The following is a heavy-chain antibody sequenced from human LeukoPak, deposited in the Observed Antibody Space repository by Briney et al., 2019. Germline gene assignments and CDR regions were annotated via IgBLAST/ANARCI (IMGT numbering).Heavy chain of an antibody. CDR3: ARPHFHRGYSGYDLDGMDV. CDR1: GFTFSSYS. V-gene: IGHV3-21*01. D-gene: IGHD5-12*01. Sequence: GGSLRLSCAASGFTFSSYSMNWVRQAPGKGLEWVSSISSTSSYIYYVDSVKGRFTISRDNAKNSLYLQMNSLRAEDTAVYYCARPHFHRGYSGYDLDGMDVWGQGTTVTVSS. CDR2: ISSTSSYI. J-gene: IGHJ6*02.